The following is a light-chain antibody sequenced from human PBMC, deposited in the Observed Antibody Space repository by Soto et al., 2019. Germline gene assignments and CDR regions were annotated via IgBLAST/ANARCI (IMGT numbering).Light chain of an antibody. V-gene: IGKV1-33*01. J-gene: IGKJ5*01. CDR2: DAS. Sequence: DIKMTQSPSSLSASVGDRVTITCQASQDISNYLHWYQQKPGKAPKLLIYDASNLETGVPSRFSASGSGSDFTFTISSLQPEDIATYYCQQYDNLPITFGQVTRLEIK. CDR3: QQYDNLPIT. CDR1: QDISNY.